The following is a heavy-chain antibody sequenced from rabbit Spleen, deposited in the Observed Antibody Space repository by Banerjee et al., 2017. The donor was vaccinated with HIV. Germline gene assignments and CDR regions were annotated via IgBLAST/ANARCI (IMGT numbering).Heavy chain of an antibody. CDR2: IDVVKTGST. Sequence: QSLEESGGDLVKPGASLTLTCKASGLDFSASYWMCWVRQAPGKGLEWIACIDVVKTGSTYYASWAKGRFTISKTSSTTVTLQMTSLTAADTATYFCARDTSSSFSSYGMDLWGQGTLVTVS. J-gene: IGHJ6*01. CDR3: ARDTSSSFSSYGMDL. V-gene: IGHV1S40*01. CDR1: GLDFSASYW. D-gene: IGHD1-1*01.